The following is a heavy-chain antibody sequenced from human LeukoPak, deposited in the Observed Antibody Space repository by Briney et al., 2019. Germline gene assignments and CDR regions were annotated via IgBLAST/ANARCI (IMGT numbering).Heavy chain of an antibody. Sequence: SETLSLTCTVSGGSISSGDYYWGWIRQPPGKGLEWIGYIYYSGSTYYNPSLKSRVTISVDTSKNQFSLKLSSATAADTAVYYCARAYYDSSGSPIFDYWGQGTLVTVSS. V-gene: IGHV4-30-4*01. CDR3: ARAYYDSSGSPIFDY. CDR1: GGSISSGDYY. J-gene: IGHJ4*02. D-gene: IGHD3-22*01. CDR2: IYYSGST.